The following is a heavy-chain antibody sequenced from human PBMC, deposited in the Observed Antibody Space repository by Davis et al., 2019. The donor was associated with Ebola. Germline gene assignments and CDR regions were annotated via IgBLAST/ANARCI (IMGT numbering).Heavy chain of an antibody. CDR3: ARHETGYSSSWYVFPSWYFDL. D-gene: IGHD6-13*01. J-gene: IGHJ2*01. Sequence: GSLRLSCAVYGGSFSGYYWSWIRQPPGKGLEWIGEINHSGSTNYNPSLKSRVTTSVDTSKNQFSLKLSSVTAADTAVYYCARHETGYSSSWYVFPSWYFDLWGRGTLVTVSS. V-gene: IGHV4-34*01. CDR2: INHSGST. CDR1: GGSFSGYY.